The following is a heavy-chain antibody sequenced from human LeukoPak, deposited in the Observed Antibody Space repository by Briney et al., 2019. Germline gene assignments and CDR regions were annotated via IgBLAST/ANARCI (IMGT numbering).Heavy chain of an antibody. Sequence: PGRSLRLSCAASGFTFSSYAMHWVRQAPGKGLEWVAVISYDGSNKYYADSVKGRFTISRDNSKNTLYLQMNSLRAEDTAVYYCARSVPDTSIAARLSSYYYYMDVWGKGTTVTVSS. CDR3: ARSVPDTSIAARLSSYYYYMDV. CDR1: GFTFSSYA. V-gene: IGHV3-30*01. J-gene: IGHJ6*03. D-gene: IGHD6-6*01. CDR2: ISYDGSNK.